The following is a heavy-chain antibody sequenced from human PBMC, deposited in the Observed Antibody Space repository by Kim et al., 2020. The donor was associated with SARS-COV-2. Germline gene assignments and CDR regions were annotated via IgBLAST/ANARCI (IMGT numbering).Heavy chain of an antibody. Sequence: SETLSLTCTVSGGSISSYYWSWIRQPPGKGLEWIGYIYYSGSTNYNPSLKSRVTISVDTSKNQFSLKLSSVTAADTAVYYCARERGYYDFWSGYYSSGYGMDVWGQGTTVTVSS. V-gene: IGHV4-59*01. CDR2: IYYSGST. D-gene: IGHD3-3*01. J-gene: IGHJ6*02. CDR1: GGSISSYY. CDR3: ARERGYYDFWSGYYSSGYGMDV.